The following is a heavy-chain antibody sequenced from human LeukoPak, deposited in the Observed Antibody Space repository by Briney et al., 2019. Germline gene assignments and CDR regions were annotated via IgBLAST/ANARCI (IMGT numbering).Heavy chain of an antibody. J-gene: IGHJ4*02. D-gene: IGHD4-17*01. V-gene: IGHV1-8*01. CDR3: ASAMTTVTEFDY. Sequence: ASVKVSCKASGYTFTSYDINWVRQATGQGLEWMGWMNPNSGNTGYAQKFQGRVTMTRNTSISTAYMELSSLRSEDTAVYYCASAMTTVTEFDYWGQGTLVTVSS. CDR1: GYTFTSYD. CDR2: MNPNSGNT.